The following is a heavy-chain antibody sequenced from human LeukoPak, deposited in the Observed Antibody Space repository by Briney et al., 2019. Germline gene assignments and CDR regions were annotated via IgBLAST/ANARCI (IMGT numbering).Heavy chain of an antibody. CDR1: GFTFSSCA. J-gene: IGHJ4*02. Sequence: GGSLRLSRASSGFTFSSCAMSWVRQAPGKGLEWVSAISGSGGSTYYADAVKGRFTISRDNSKNTLYLQMNSLRAEDTAVYYCATARTMIVVGYFDYWGQGTLVTVSS. CDR2: ISGSGGST. CDR3: ATARTMIVVGYFDY. D-gene: IGHD3-22*01. V-gene: IGHV3-23*01.